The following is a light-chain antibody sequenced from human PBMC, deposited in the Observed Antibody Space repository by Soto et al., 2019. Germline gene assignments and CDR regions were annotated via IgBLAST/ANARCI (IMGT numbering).Light chain of an antibody. Sequence: EIVLTQSPDTLSLSPGERATLSCRASQSVRSNYLAWYQQKPGQAPRFLIYDASSRATGIPDRFSGSGSGTDLTLTISRLGAEDFAVYYCQQYGSSPLPFGGGTKVGIK. V-gene: IGKV3-20*01. CDR3: QQYGSSPLP. J-gene: IGKJ4*01. CDR1: QSVRSNY. CDR2: DAS.